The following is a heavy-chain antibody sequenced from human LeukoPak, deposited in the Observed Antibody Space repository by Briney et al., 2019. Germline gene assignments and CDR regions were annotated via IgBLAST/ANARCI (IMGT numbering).Heavy chain of an antibody. CDR2: INPNSGGT. J-gene: IGHJ6*03. CDR3: ARDLVHGSGTPTNYYYYYYMDV. V-gene: IGHV1-2*06. CDR1: GYTFTGYY. Sequence: ASVKVSCKAFGYTFTGYYMHWVRQAPGQGLEWMGRINPNSGGTNYAQKFQGRVTMTRDTSISTAYMELSRLRSDDTAVYYCARDLVHGSGTPTNYYYYYYMDVWGKGTTVTVSS. D-gene: IGHD3-10*01.